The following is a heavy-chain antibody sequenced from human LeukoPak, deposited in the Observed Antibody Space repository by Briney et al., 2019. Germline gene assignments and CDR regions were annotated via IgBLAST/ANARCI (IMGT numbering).Heavy chain of an antibody. CDR3: ARDRADSSGWYYFDY. J-gene: IGHJ4*02. Sequence: PSETLSLTCAVSGGSISSGGYSWSWIRQPPGKGPEWIGYIYHSGSTYYNPSLKSRVTISVDRSKNQFSLKLSSVTAADTAVYYCARDRADSSGWYYFDYWGQGTLVTVSS. CDR1: GGSISSGGYS. D-gene: IGHD3-22*01. CDR2: IYHSGST. V-gene: IGHV4-30-2*01.